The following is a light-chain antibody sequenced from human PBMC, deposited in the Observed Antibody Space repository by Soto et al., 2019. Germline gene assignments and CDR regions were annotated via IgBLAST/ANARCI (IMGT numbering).Light chain of an antibody. CDR1: SSDVGGYNL. Sequence: QSVLTQPASVSGSPGQSITISCTGTSSDVGGYNLVSWYQQHPGKAPKLVIYEDTKRPSGVSNRFSGSKSGNTASLTLSGLQAEDESDYYCCSYAAGSSVAVVFGGGTKLTVL. CDR3: CSYAAGSSVAVV. J-gene: IGLJ2*01. CDR2: EDT. V-gene: IGLV2-23*02.